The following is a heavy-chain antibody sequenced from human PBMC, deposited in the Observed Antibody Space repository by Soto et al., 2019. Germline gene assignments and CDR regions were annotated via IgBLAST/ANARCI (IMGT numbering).Heavy chain of an antibody. CDR1: GFTFSSYG. CDR3: AKGVAAAGEPADY. V-gene: IGHV3-30*18. D-gene: IGHD6-13*01. J-gene: IGHJ4*02. CDR2: ISYDGSNK. Sequence: VQLVESGGGVVQPGRSLRLSCAASGFTFSSYGMHWVRQAPGKGLEWVAVISYDGSNKYYADSVKGRFTISRDNSKNTLYLQMNSLRAEDTAVYYCAKGVAAAGEPADYWGQGTLVTVSS.